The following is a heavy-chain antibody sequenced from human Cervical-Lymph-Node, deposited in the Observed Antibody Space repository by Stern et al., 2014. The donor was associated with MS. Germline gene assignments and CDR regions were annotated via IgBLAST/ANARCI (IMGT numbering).Heavy chain of an antibody. CDR1: GFSLSNARMG. D-gene: IGHD3-10*01. CDR3: ARILYDGAYRGDY. Sequence: ESGPVLVKPTETLMLTCTVSGFSLSNARMGVSWIRQPPGKALEWLVHIFSKGEKTYRTHLKRRLTISKDTSKSQVVLTMTNMDPVDTATYFCARILYDGAYRGDYWGQGTLVTVSS. J-gene: IGHJ4*02. V-gene: IGHV2-26*01. CDR2: IFSKGEK.